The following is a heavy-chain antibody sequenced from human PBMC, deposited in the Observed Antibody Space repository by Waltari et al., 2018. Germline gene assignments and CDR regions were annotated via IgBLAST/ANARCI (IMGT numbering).Heavy chain of an antibody. V-gene: IGHV3-30*18. J-gene: IGHJ4*02. Sequence: QVQLVESGGGVVQPGRSLRLSCAASGFTFSSYGMHWVRTAPGKGLEWVAVIWYDGSNKYYADSVKGRFTISRDNSKNTLYLQMNSLRAEDTAVYYCAKDGVLTGYYNEYYVDYWGQGTLVTVSS. CDR1: GFTFSSYG. D-gene: IGHD3-9*01. CDR3: AKDGVLTGYYNEYYVDY. CDR2: IWYDGSNK.